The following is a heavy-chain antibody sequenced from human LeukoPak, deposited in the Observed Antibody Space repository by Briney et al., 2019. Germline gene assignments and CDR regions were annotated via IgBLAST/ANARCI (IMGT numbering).Heavy chain of an antibody. CDR2: IYYSGST. CDR1: GGSISSYY. D-gene: IGHD3-10*01. V-gene: IGHV4-59*01. J-gene: IGHJ6*03. CDR3: ARGPRITLVRGGQWYYYMDV. Sequence: SETLSLTCTVSGGSISSYYWSWIRQPPGKGLEWIGYIYYSGSTNYNPSLKSRVTISVDTSKNQFSLKLSSVTAADTAVYYCARGPRITLVRGGQWYYYMDVWGKGTTVTISS.